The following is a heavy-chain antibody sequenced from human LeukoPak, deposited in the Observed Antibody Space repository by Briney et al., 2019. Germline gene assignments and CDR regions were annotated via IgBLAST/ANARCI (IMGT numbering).Heavy chain of an antibody. CDR1: GFTFSSSW. D-gene: IGHD3-9*01. Sequence: GGSLRLPCAASGFTFSSSWMHWVRQAPGKGLVWFSRINSDESTTTYADSVKGRFTISSDNAKNPLYLQMNSLRAEDTAVYYCASGNTLRYYDYRGQGTLVTVSS. V-gene: IGHV3-74*01. CDR2: INSDESTT. CDR3: ASGNTLRYYDY. J-gene: IGHJ4*02.